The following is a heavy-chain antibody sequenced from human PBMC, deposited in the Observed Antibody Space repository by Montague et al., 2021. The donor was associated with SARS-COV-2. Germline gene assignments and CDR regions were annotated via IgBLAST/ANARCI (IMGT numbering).Heavy chain of an antibody. CDR1: GFASSSSR. D-gene: IGHD6-19*01. CDR3: ARDPNSSGGNMGSF. Sequence: SLRLSCAASGFASSSSRMSWVRQSPGKGLEWVAIMKYDGSEKYYVDSVKGRFTISRDNARRSVFLQMNSLRAEDTAVYFCARDPNSSGGNMGSFWGRGTLVSVSS. J-gene: IGHJ4*01. CDR2: MKYDGSEK. V-gene: IGHV3-7*01.